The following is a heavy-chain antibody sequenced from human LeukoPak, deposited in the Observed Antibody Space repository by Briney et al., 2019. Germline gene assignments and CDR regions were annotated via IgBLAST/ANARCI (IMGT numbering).Heavy chain of an antibody. CDR2: IKPFLDVA. J-gene: IGHJ4*02. CDR1: GDTFNEYT. CDR3: ARDHCSGGSCHGGH. D-gene: IGHD2-15*01. V-gene: IGHV1-69*04. Sequence: ASVKVSCKASGDTFNEYTFSWVRQAPGQGLEWGGRIKPFLDVANYAPKFQGRGTLTAAKSTSTAYIELSDLKSEDTAVYYCARDHCSGGSCHGGHWGQGTLVTVSS.